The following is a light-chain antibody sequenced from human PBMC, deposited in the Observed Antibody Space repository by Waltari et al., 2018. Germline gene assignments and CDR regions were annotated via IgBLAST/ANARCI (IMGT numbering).Light chain of an antibody. V-gene: IGKV3-11*01. CDR3: QQRSNWYT. Sequence: EIVMTQSPATLSLSPGERATLSCRASQSDGSYLAWYQQKPGQATSLLIYDASNRATGIPARFSGSGSGTDFTLTISSLEPEDFAVYYCQQRSNWYTFGQGTKLEI. CDR1: QSDGSY. CDR2: DAS. J-gene: IGKJ2*01.